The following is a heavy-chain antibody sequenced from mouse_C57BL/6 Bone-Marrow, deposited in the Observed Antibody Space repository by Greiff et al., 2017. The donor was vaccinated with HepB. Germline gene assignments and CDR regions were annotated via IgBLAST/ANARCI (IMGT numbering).Heavy chain of an antibody. D-gene: IGHD1-1*01. CDR2: ISNGGGSN. V-gene: IGHV5-12*01. J-gene: IGHJ2*01. CDR1: GFTFSDYY. CDR3: ARRVYYGSSYVGYFDY. Sequence: EVKLMESGGGLVQPGGSLKLSCAASGFTFSDYYMYWVRQTPEKRLEWVAYISNGGGSNYYPDTVKGRFTISRDNAKNTLYLQMSRLKSEDTAMYYCARRVYYGSSYVGYFDYWGQGTTLTVSS.